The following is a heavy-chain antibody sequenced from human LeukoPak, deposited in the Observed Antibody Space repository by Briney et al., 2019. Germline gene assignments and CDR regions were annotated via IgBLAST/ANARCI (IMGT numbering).Heavy chain of an antibody. CDR2: VYTSGST. CDR3: ARLITGTTTAFDI. CDR1: GGSISGYY. D-gene: IGHD1-7*01. J-gene: IGHJ3*02. V-gene: IGHV4-4*07. Sequence: PSETLSLTCSVSGGSISGYYWTWIRQPPGKGLEWIGRVYTSGSTHYNPSPKTRLTMAVDTSKNQFSLKLSSVTAADTAVYYCARLITGTTTAFDIWGQGTMVTVSS.